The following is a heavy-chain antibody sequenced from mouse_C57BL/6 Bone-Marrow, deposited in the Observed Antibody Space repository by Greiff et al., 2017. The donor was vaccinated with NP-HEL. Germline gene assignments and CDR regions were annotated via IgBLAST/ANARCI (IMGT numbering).Heavy chain of an antibody. CDR2: ILPGSGST. CDR3: ARREIYYGYWGYFDV. V-gene: IGHV1-9*01. CDR1: GYTFTGYW. J-gene: IGHJ1*03. D-gene: IGHD2-2*01. Sequence: VQLVESGAELMKPGASVKLSCKATGYTFTGYWIEWVKQRPGHGLEWIGEILPGSGSTNYNEKFKGKATFTADTSSNTAYMQLSSLTTEDSAFYYGARREIYYGYWGYFDVWGTGTTVTVSS.